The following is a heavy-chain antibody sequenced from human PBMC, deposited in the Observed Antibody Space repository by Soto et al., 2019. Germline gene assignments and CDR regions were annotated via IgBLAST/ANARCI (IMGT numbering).Heavy chain of an antibody. Sequence: SETLSLTCTVSGGSISSGGYYWSWIRQHPGKGLEWIGYIYYSGSTYYNPSLKSRVTISVDTSKNQFSLKLSSVTAADTAVYYCARNHAIGYCSSTSCYGQPYNWFEPWGQGTLVTVSS. D-gene: IGHD2-2*01. CDR1: GGSISSGGYY. J-gene: IGHJ5*02. CDR2: IYYSGST. V-gene: IGHV4-31*03. CDR3: ARNHAIGYCSSTSCYGQPYNWFEP.